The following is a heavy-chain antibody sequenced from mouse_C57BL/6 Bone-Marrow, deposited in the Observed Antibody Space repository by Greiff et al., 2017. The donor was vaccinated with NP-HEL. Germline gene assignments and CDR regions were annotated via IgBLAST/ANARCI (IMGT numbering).Heavy chain of an antibody. Sequence: VQLKQSGPVLVKPGASVKMSCKASGYTFTDYYMNWVKQSPGKSLEWIGVINPYNGGTSYNQKFKGKATLTVDKSSSTAYMELNSLTSEDSACYYCARDYYGAYWGQGTLVTVSA. CDR1: GYTFTDYY. J-gene: IGHJ3*01. V-gene: IGHV1-19*01. CDR2: INPYNGGT. D-gene: IGHD1-1*01. CDR3: ARDYYGAY.